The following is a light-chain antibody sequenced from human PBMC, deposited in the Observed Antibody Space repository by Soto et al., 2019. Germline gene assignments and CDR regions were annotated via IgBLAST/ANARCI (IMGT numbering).Light chain of an antibody. J-gene: IGKJ4*01. CDR3: QQRSNWPLT. V-gene: IGKV3-11*01. CDR2: DAS. CDR1: QSVTTF. Sequence: EIVLTQSPVTLSLSPGERATLSCRASQSVTTFLAWYQQKPGQAPRLLIYDASKRATGIPARFSGSGSGTDFTLASSSLEPEDFALYYSQQRSNWPLTFGGGTKVEIK.